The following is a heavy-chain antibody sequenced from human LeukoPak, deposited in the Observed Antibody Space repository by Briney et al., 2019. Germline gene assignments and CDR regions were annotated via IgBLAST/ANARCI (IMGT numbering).Heavy chain of an antibody. Sequence: GASVKVSCKASGYTFTSYYMHWVRQAPGQGLEWMGIINASGGSTSYAQKFQGRVTMTRDTSTSTVYMELSSLRSEDTAVYYCATEHYGDYSPYYYYGMDVWGHGTTVTVSS. CDR2: INASGGST. CDR1: GYTFTSYY. CDR3: ATEHYGDYSPYYYYGMDV. J-gene: IGHJ6*02. V-gene: IGHV1-46*01. D-gene: IGHD4-17*01.